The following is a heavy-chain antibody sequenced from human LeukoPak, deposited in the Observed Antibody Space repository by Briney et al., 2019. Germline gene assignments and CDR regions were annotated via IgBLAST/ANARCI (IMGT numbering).Heavy chain of an antibody. CDR1: GGSNSSDY. CDR3: ARRDSPFDL. CDR2: IYYSGST. Sequence: SETLSLTCTVSGGSNSSDYWSWIRQPPGKGLEWIGYIYYSGSTNYNPSLKSRVTISVDTSKKQFSLKVRSVTAADTAVYYCARRDSPFDLWGRGTLVTVS. V-gene: IGHV4-59*01. J-gene: IGHJ2*01. D-gene: IGHD3-22*01.